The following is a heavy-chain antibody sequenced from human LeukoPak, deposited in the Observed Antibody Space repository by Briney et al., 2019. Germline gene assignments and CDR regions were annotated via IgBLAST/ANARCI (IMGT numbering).Heavy chain of an antibody. CDR1: GFTFSSYG. CDR3: AKDRFGVDYYYYMDV. D-gene: IGHD3-10*01. CDR2: IRCDGSNK. J-gene: IGHJ6*03. Sequence: GGSLRLSCAASGFTFSSYGMHWVRQAPGKGLEWVAFIRCDGSNKYYADSVKGRFTISRDNSKNTLYLQMNSLRAEDTAVYYCAKDRFGVDYYYYMDVWGKGTTVTISS. V-gene: IGHV3-30*02.